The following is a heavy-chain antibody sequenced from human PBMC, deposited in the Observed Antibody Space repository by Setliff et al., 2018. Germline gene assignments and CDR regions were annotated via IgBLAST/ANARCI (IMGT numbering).Heavy chain of an antibody. CDR1: GYTFTGHY. D-gene: IGHD1-26*01. CDR2: INPSSGNT. V-gene: IGHV1-8*03. J-gene: IGHJ6*02. Sequence: ASVKVSCKASGYTFTGHYMHWVRQAPGLGLEGMGTINPSSGNTGYAQKFQGRVTITRNTSISTAYKELSSLRSEDTAVYYCARGLSWELLEALGYYYYGMDVWGQGTTVTVSS. CDR3: ARGLSWELLEALGYYYYGMDV.